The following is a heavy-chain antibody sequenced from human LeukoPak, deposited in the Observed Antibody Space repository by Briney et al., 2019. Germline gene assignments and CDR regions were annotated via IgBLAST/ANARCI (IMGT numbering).Heavy chain of an antibody. J-gene: IGHJ4*02. CDR3: ARVRLTQLYSSGWGSDY. V-gene: IGHV1-18*01. Sequence: GASVKVSCKASGYTFTSYGISWVRQAPGQGLEWMGWISAYNGNTNYAQKLQGRVTMTTGTSTSTAYMELRSLRSDDTAVYYCARVRLTQLYSSGWGSDYWGQGTLVTVSS. CDR1: GYTFTSYG. CDR2: ISAYNGNT. D-gene: IGHD6-19*01.